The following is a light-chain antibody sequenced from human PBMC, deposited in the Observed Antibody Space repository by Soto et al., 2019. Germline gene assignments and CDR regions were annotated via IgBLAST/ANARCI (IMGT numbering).Light chain of an antibody. CDR1: SSNIGTSS. Sequence: SVLTRPHSASGAAGRRVTISCSGSSSNIGTSSVHWFQQLPGTAPKLLISTTNQRPSGVPERFSGSKSGTSASLAISGLQSEDEADYYCAAWDDSLNGHVFGTGTKVTVL. V-gene: IGLV1-44*01. J-gene: IGLJ1*01. CDR2: TTN. CDR3: AAWDDSLNGHV.